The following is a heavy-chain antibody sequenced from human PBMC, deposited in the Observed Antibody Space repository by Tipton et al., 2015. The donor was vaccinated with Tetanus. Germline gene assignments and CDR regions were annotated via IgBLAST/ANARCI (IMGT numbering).Heavy chain of an antibody. CDR1: GFTFSNYW. D-gene: IGHD3-16*01. CDR2: IRQDGSEK. J-gene: IGHJ2*01. V-gene: IGHV3-7*01. Sequence: SLRLSCAASGFTFSNYWMHWVRQAPGKGLEWVANIRQDGSEKYYSDSVKGRFSISRDNAKNSLYLQMNSLRAEDTAVYFCARDRGGTRTYYYFDLWGRGTLVTVSS. CDR3: ARDRGGTRTYYYFDL.